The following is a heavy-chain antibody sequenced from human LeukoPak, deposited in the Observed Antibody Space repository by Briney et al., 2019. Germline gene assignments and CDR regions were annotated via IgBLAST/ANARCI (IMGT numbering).Heavy chain of an antibody. D-gene: IGHD1-20*01. J-gene: IGHJ3*02. Sequence: GGSLRLSCAASGFTFSDYYMSWIRQAPGKGLEWVSYISSSGSTIYCADSVKGRFTISRDNAKNSLYLQMNSLRAEDTAVYYCARGRYNWNRPDAFDIWGQGTMVTVSS. CDR2: ISSSGSTI. V-gene: IGHV3-11*04. CDR1: GFTFSDYY. CDR3: ARGRYNWNRPDAFDI.